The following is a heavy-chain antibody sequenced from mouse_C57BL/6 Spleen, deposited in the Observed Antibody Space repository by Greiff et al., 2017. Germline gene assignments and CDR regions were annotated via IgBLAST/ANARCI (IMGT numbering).Heavy chain of an antibody. J-gene: IGHJ1*03. CDR1: GYSFTSYY. V-gene: IGHV1-66*01. D-gene: IGHD1-1*01. CDR3: ARRTTVADWYFDV. Sequence: QVQLQQSGPELVKPGASVKISCKASGYSFTSYYIHWVKQRPGQGLEWLGWLYPGSGNTKYNEKFKGKATLTADTSSSTAYMQLSSLTSEDSAVYYCARRTTVADWYFDVWGTGTTVTVSS. CDR2: LYPGSGNT.